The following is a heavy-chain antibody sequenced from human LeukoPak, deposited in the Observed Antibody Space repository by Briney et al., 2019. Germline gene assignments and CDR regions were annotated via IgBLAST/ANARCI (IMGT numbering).Heavy chain of an antibody. CDR2: ISYDGRNE. CDR1: GFTFSNYA. J-gene: IGHJ6*03. D-gene: IGHD2-15*01. V-gene: IGHV3-30*01. Sequence: AGGSLRLSCAASGFTFSNYAMHWVRQAPGKGLEWVAVISYDGRNEFYADSVKGRFTISRDNSKNTFDLQMNSLRAEDTAVYYCAREGHWVVHGFYYYYMDVWGKGTTVTVSS. CDR3: AREGHWVVHGFYYYYMDV.